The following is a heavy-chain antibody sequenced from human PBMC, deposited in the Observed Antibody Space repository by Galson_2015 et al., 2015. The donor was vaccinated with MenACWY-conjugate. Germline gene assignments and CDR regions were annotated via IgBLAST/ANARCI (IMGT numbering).Heavy chain of an antibody. D-gene: IGHD2-21*02. CDR2: IDPSDSYN. CDR3: ARGRGYCGGDCYPPGGEYGMDV. J-gene: IGHJ6*02. V-gene: IGHV5-10-1*01. Sequence: QSGAEVKKPGESLRISCSGSGYSFTTHWISWVRQMPGKGLEWMGRIDPSDSYNNYSPSFQGLVTISADKSTSTAYLQWSSLEASDTAIYYCARGRGYCGGDCYPPGGEYGMDVWGQGTTVTVSS. CDR1: GYSFTTHW.